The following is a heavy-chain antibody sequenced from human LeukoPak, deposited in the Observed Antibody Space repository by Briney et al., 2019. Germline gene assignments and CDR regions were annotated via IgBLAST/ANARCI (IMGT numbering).Heavy chain of an antibody. CDR2: MNPNSGST. CDR1: GYTFTSYD. J-gene: IGHJ6*03. Sequence: ASVKVSCKASGYTFTSYDINWVRQATGQGLEWMGWMNPNSGSTGYAQKFQGRVTITRNTSISTAYMELSSLRSEDTAVYYCARSVPGGSYYYYYYYMDVWGKGTTVTVSS. CDR3: ARSVPGGSYYYYYYYMDV. D-gene: IGHD1-26*01. V-gene: IGHV1-8*03.